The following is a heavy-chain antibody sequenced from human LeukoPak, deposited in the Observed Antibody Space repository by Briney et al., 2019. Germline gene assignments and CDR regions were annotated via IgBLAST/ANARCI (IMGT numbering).Heavy chain of an antibody. D-gene: IGHD3-3*01. CDR1: GFTFSSYW. CDR2: IKQDGSEK. CDR3: ARSQDHSGFLEWLLLRGPYYFDY. J-gene: IGHJ4*02. V-gene: IGHV3-7*03. Sequence: PGGSLRLSCAAPGFTFSSYWMSWVRQAPGKGLEWVANIKQDGSEKYYVDSVKGRFTISRDNAKNSLYLQMNSLRAEDTAVYYCARSQDHSGFLEWLLLRGPYYFDYWGQGTLVTVSS.